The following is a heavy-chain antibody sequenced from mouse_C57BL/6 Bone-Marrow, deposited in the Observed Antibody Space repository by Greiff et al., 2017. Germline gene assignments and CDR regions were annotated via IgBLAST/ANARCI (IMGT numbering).Heavy chain of an antibody. CDR1: GYTFTGYW. Sequence: VQLQQSGAELVMPGASVTLSCKATGYTFTGYWIEWVKQRPGHGLEWSGEILPGSGSTKYNEKFKGKATFTADTSSNTAYMKLISLTTEDSAVYYCARRDYYGSSFAYWGQGTLVTVSA. CDR3: ARRDYYGSSFAY. J-gene: IGHJ3*01. D-gene: IGHD1-1*01. CDR2: ILPGSGST. V-gene: IGHV1-9*01.